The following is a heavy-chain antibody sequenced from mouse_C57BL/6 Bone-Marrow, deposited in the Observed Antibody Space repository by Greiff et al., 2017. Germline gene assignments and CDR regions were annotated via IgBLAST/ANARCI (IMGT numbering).Heavy chain of an antibody. Sequence: QVQLKESGAELARPGASVKLSCKASGYTFTSYGISWVKQRTGQGLEWIGEIYPRSGNTYYNEKFKGKATLTADKSSSTAYMELRSLTSEDSAVYFCVYGSSSSYWGQGTLVTVSA. D-gene: IGHD1-1*01. CDR3: VYGSSSSY. J-gene: IGHJ3*01. CDR2: IYPRSGNT. V-gene: IGHV1-81*01. CDR1: GYTFTSYG.